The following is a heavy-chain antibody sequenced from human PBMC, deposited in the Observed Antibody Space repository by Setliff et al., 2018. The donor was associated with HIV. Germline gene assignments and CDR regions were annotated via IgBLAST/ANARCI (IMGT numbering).Heavy chain of an antibody. Sequence: SETMSLTCTVSGDSFNGSHYLWGWIRQPPGKGLEWVGNVYYNWATYYNPSLKNRVTISVDPSKNQFSLRLTSVTAADTAVYYCAREPDYWGQGILVTVSS. CDR2: VYYNWAT. J-gene: IGHJ4*02. CDR3: AREPDY. CDR1: GDSFNGSHYL. V-gene: IGHV4-39*07.